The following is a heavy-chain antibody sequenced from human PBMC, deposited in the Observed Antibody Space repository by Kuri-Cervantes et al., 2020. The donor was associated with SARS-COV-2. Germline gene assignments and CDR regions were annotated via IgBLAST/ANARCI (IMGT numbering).Heavy chain of an antibody. CDR1: GYSFTSYW. V-gene: IGHV5-10-1*01. J-gene: IGHJ5*02. CDR3: ARHDATTVTTFQGPTKRWPQNWFDP. D-gene: IGHD4-17*01. CDR2: IDPSDSYT. Sequence: GGSLRLSCKGSGYSFTSYWISWVRQMPGKGLEWMGRIDPSDSYTNYSPSFQGHVTISADKSISTAYLQWSSLKASDTAMYYCARHDATTVTTFQGPTKRWPQNWFDPWGRGTLVTVSS.